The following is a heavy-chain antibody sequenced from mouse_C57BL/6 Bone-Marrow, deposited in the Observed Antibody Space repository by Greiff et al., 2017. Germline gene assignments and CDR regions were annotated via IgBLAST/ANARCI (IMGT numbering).Heavy chain of an antibody. CDR1: GFSFNTYA. CDR3: VRQGLRYYYAMDY. D-gene: IGHD1-1*01. CDR2: IRSKSNNYAT. J-gene: IGHJ4*01. Sequence: EVQLVESGGGLVQPKGSLKLSCAASGFSFNTYAMNWVRQAPGKGLEWVARIRSKSNNYATYYADSVKDRFTISRDDSESMLYLQMNNLKTEDTAMYYCVRQGLRYYYAMDYWGQGTSVTVSS. V-gene: IGHV10-1*01.